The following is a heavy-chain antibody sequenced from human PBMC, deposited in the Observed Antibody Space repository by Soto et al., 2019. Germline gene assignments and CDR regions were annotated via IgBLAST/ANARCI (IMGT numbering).Heavy chain of an antibody. CDR3: VREDDGGDRDYYGLDV. Sequence: QVQLQQSGPGLVKPSQTLSLTCTVSGGSISGDYYHWTWIRQSPGKGLEWIGYVFHSGSVLYNPSLKSRLNISVDTSKNQFSLRLSSVTAADTAVYFCVREDDGGDRDYYGLDVWGQGTTVTVSS. D-gene: IGHD2-21*02. CDR1: GGSISGDYYH. J-gene: IGHJ6*02. V-gene: IGHV4-30-4*08. CDR2: VFHSGSV.